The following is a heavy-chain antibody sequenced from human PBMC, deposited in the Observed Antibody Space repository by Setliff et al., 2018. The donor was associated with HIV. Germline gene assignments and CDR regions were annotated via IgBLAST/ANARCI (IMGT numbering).Heavy chain of an antibody. CDR1: GGSMRSSGYS. Sequence: SETLSLTCAVSGGSMRSSGYSWTWIRQAPGKGLEWVGYIYYNGNAYYNPSLKSRVTISVDTSKNQFSLKLNSVTAADTAVYYCASSSADDILTGYLYYFDYWGQGTLVTVPQ. CDR3: ASSSADDILTGYLYYFDY. D-gene: IGHD3-9*01. J-gene: IGHJ4*02. CDR2: IYYNGNA. V-gene: IGHV4-30-2*03.